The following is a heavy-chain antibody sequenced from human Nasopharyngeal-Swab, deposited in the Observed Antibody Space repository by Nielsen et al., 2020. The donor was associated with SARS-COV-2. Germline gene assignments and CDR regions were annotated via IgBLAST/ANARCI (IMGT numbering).Heavy chain of an antibody. J-gene: IGHJ4*02. D-gene: IGHD3-22*01. CDR2: INHSGST. Sequence: RQAPGKGLEWIGEINHSGSTNYNPSLKSRVTISVDTSKNQFSLKLSSVTAADTAVYYCARAPGSGSFYFDYWGQGTLVTVSS. CDR3: ARAPGSGSFYFDY. V-gene: IGHV4-34*01.